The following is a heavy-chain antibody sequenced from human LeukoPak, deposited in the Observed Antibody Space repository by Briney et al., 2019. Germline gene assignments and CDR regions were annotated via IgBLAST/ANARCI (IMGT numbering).Heavy chain of an antibody. CDR3: ARDSFGSLAVAGRNDYYYGMDV. CDR1: GYTFTSYY. V-gene: IGHV1-46*01. D-gene: IGHD6-19*01. J-gene: IGHJ6*02. CDR2: INPSGGST. Sequence: ASVKVSCKASGYTFTSYYMHWVRQAPGQGLEWMGIINPSGGSTSYAQKFQGRVTMTRDTSTSTVYMELSSLRSEDTAVYYCARDSFGSLAVAGRNDYYYGMDVWGQGTTVTVSS.